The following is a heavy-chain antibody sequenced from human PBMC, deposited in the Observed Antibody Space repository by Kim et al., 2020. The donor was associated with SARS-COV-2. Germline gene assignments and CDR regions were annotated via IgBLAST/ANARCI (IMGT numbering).Heavy chain of an antibody. J-gene: IGHJ5*02. D-gene: IGHD3-10*01. V-gene: IGHV4-59*01. CDR1: GGSISSYY. CDR3: ARGRYYGSGSRDNWFEP. CDR2: IYYSGST. Sequence: SETLSLTCTVSGGSISSYYWSWIRQPPGKGLEWIGYIYYSGSTNYNPPLKSRVTISVDTSKNQFSLKLSSVTAADTAVYYCARGRYYGSGSRDNWFEP.